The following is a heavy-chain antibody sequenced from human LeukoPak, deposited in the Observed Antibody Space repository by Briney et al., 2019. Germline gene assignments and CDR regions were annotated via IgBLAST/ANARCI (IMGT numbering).Heavy chain of an antibody. CDR2: ISSSGSTI. Sequence: GRSLRLSCAASGFTFSSYEMNWVRQAPGKGLEWVSYISSSGSTIYYADSVKGRFTISRDNAKNSLYLQMNSLRAEDTAVYYCARDSSGYDSVCDYWGQGTLVTVSS. CDR3: ARDSSGYDSVCDY. D-gene: IGHD5-12*01. J-gene: IGHJ4*02. V-gene: IGHV3-48*03. CDR1: GFTFSSYE.